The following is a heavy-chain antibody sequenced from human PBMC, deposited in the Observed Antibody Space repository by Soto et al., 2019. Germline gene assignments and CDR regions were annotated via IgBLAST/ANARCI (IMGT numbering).Heavy chain of an antibody. CDR3: ARTEPLGG. CDR1: GGSFSGYY. J-gene: IGHJ4*02. CDR2: INHSGST. Sequence: SETLSLTCAVYGGSFSGYYWSWIRQPPGKGLEWIGEINHSGSTNYNPSLKSRVTISVDTSKNQFSLKLSSVTAADTAVYYCARTEPLGGWGQGTLVTVSS. D-gene: IGHD3-16*01. V-gene: IGHV4-34*01.